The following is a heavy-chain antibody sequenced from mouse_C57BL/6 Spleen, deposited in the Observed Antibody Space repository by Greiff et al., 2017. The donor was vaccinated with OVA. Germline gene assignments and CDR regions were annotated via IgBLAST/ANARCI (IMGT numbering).Heavy chain of an antibody. CDR2: IWSGGST. Sequence: VQLQESGPGLVQPSQSLSITCTVSGFSLTSYGVHWVRQSPGKGLEWLGVIWSGGSTDYNAAFISRLCISKDTSNSHFFFKMNSLQADDTAIYYCAITSITTLVATGAMDCCDRRTSVSVSS. J-gene: IGHJ4*01. CDR3: AITSITTLVATGAMDC. CDR1: GFSLTSYG. V-gene: IGHV2-2*01. D-gene: IGHD1-1*01.